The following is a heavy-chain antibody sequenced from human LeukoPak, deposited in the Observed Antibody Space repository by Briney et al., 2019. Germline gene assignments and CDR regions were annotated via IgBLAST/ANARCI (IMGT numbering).Heavy chain of an antibody. V-gene: IGHV3-21*06. D-gene: IGHD5-12*01. CDR3: ARDRAVKARIGGMDV. CDR1: TFTFSGYS. CDR2: ISETSSHT. Sequence: GGSLRLSCAASTFTFSGYSMNWVRQAPGKGMEWVSYISETSSHTYYADSVKGRFTISRDNAKNSLYLQMNSLRAEDTPIYYCARDRAVKARIGGMDVWGQGTTVIVSS. J-gene: IGHJ6*02.